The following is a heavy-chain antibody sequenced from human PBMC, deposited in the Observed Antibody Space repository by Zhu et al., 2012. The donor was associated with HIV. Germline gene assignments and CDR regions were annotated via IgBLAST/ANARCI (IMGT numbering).Heavy chain of an antibody. V-gene: IGHV4-38-2*01. CDR1: GYSISSGYY. Sequence: QVQLQESGPGLVKPSETLSLTCAVSGYSISSGYYWGWIRQPPGKGLEWIGSIYHSGSTYYNPSLKSRVTISVDTSKNQFSLKLSSVTAADTAVYYCARLATYCGGDCYSNAFDIWGQGTMVTVSS. J-gene: IGHJ3*02. CDR3: ARLATYCGGDCYSNAFDI. CDR2: IYHSGST. D-gene: IGHD2-21*02.